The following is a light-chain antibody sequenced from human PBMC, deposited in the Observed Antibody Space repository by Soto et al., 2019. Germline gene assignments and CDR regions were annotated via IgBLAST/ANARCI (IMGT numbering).Light chain of an antibody. CDR3: QQYGSSPLIS. Sequence: EIVLTQSPGTLSLSPGERATLSCRASPSVSTNYLAWYQQKPGQAPRLLIYSTSSRATGIPDRFSGSGSGTDFSLTINRLEPEDFAVYYCQQYGSSPLISFGQGTRLEIK. CDR1: PSVSTNY. CDR2: STS. V-gene: IGKV3-20*01. J-gene: IGKJ5*01.